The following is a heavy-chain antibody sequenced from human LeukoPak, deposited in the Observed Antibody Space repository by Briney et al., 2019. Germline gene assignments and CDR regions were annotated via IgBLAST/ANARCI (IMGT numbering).Heavy chain of an antibody. Sequence: GGSLRLSCAASGFTFSSYAMSWVRQAPGKGLEWVSAISGSGGSTCYADSVKGRFTISRDNSKNTLYLQMNTLRAEDTAAYYCAKRQQLTPNWFDPWGQGTLVTVSS. CDR2: ISGSGGST. J-gene: IGHJ5*02. D-gene: IGHD6-13*01. CDR3: AKRQQLTPNWFDP. CDR1: GFTFSSYA. V-gene: IGHV3-23*01.